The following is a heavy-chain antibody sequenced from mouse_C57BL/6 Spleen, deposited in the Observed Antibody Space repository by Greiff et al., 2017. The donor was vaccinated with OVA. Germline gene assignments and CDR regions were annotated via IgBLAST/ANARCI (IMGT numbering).Heavy chain of an antibody. CDR2: ISSGSSTI. V-gene: IGHV5-17*01. D-gene: IGHD2-5*01. CDR3: ARRDSNYVGYYAMDY. Sequence: DVKLVESGGGLVKPGGSLKLSCAASGFTFSDYGMHWVRQAPEKGLEWVAYISSGSSTIYYADTVKGRFTISRDNAKNTLFLQMTSLRSEDTAMYYCARRDSNYVGYYAMDYWGQGTSVTVSS. J-gene: IGHJ4*01. CDR1: GFTFSDYG.